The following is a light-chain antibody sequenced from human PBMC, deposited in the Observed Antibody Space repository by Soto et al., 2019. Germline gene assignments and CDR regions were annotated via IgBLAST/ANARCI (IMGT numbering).Light chain of an antibody. V-gene: IGLV2-8*01. CDR1: SSDVGGYNY. Sequence: QSALIQPPSASGSPGQSVTISCTGTSSDVGGYNYVSWIRQHPGKAPKLMIYEVTKRPSGVPDRFPGPKSGNSASLTADGLQAEDVSVYYCISYELSTRLVVLGGGSKL. CDR3: ISYELSTRLVV. CDR2: EVT. J-gene: IGLJ3*02.